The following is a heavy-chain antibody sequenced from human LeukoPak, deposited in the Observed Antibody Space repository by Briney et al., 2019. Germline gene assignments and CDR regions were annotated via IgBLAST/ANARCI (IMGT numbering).Heavy chain of an antibody. CDR3: ATRESSMARSH. CDR2: INEDGSVQ. J-gene: IGHJ4*02. D-gene: IGHD3-10*01. Sequence: PGGSLRLSCVASGFIFSEFWMNWVRLVRGKGLEWVANINEDGSVQDYVGSVRGRFTISRDNAKNSLYLHMNSVRVEDTAVYYCATRESSMARSHWGQGTLVTISP. V-gene: IGHV3-7*01. CDR1: GFIFSEFW.